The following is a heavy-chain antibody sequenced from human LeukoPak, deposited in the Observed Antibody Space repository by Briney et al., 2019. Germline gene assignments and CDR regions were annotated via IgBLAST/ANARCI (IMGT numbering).Heavy chain of an antibody. J-gene: IGHJ2*01. CDR2: INTNTGNP. Sequence: ASVKVSCKASGYTFTSYYMHWVRQAPGQGLEWMGWINTNTGNPTYAQGFTGRFVFSLDTSVSTAYLQISSLKAEDTAVYYCARVRFYYDSSGPNNYWYFDLWGRGTLVTVSS. CDR3: ARVRFYYDSSGPNNYWYFDL. V-gene: IGHV7-4-1*02. CDR1: GYTFTSYY. D-gene: IGHD3-22*01.